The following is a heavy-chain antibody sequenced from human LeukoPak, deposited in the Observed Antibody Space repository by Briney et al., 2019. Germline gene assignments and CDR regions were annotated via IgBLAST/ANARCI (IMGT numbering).Heavy chain of an antibody. J-gene: IGHJ4*02. Sequence: GGSLRLSCAASGFTLSCYAMSWVRQAPGKGLEWVSTISGSGGSTYYADSVRGRFTISRDNSKNTLYLQMNSLRAEDTAVYYCAKDLELTYYGSGSYFDYWGQGTLVTVSS. D-gene: IGHD3-10*01. V-gene: IGHV3-23*01. CDR2: ISGSGGST. CDR3: AKDLELTYYGSGSYFDY. CDR1: GFTLSCYA.